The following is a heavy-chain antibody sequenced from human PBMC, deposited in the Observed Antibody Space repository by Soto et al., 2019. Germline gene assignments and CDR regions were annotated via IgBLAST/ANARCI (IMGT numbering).Heavy chain of an antibody. J-gene: IGHJ4*02. CDR3: ASSNGPYYYDSSGYSD. Sequence: ASVKVSCKASGYTFTSYAMHWVRQAPGQRLEWMGWINAGNGNTKYSQKFQGRVTITRDTSASTAYMELSNLRSEDTAVYYCASSNGPYYYDSSGYSDWGQGTLVNVSS. CDR2: INAGNGNT. D-gene: IGHD3-22*01. V-gene: IGHV1-3*01. CDR1: GYTFTSYA.